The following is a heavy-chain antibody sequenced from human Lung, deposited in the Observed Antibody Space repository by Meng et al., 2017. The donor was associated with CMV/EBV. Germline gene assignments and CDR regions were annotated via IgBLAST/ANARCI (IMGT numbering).Heavy chain of an antibody. CDR3: ARLKNYYDSSGYLNDAFDS. V-gene: IGHV5-51*01. J-gene: IGHJ3*02. D-gene: IGHD3-22*01. CDR1: GYSFTSYW. CDR2: IYPGDSDT. Sequence: GEXXKISCKGSGYSFTSYWIGWVRQMPGKGLEWMGIIYPGDSDTRYSPSFQGQVTISADKSISTAYLQWSSLKASDAAMYYCARLKNYYDSSGYLNDAFDSWGQGTMVTV.